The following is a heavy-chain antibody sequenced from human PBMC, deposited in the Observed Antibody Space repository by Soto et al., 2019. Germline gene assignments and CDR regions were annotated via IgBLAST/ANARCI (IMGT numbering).Heavy chain of an antibody. CDR3: AKVKPGIQYWLVYFDY. V-gene: IGHV3-23*01. D-gene: IGHD3-9*01. CDR2: IGGSGDNI. Sequence: GGSLRLSCAASGFTFSNYAMSWVRQAPGKGLKWVSAIGGSGDNIYYADSVKGRFIISRDNSKNTLFLQMNSLRAEDTAVYYCAKVKPGIQYWLVYFDYWGQGTLVTVSS. CDR1: GFTFSNYA. J-gene: IGHJ4*02.